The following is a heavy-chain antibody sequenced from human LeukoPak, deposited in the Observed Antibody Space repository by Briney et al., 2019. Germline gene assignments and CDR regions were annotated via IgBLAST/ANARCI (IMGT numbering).Heavy chain of an antibody. D-gene: IGHD3-22*01. V-gene: IGHV3-30*03. CDR2: ISYDGSNK. CDR3: ARAARQTSHIPMIVGGYFDY. CDR1: GFTFSDYS. J-gene: IGHJ4*02. Sequence: GGSLRLSCAASGFTFSDYSMHWVRQAPGKGLEWVAVISYDGSNKYYADSVKGRFTISRDNSKNTLYLQMNSLRAEDTAVYYCARAARQTSHIPMIVGGYFDYSVQGTLVTVAS.